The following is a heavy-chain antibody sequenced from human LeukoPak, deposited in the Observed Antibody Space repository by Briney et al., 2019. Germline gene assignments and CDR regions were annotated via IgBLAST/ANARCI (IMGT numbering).Heavy chain of an antibody. CDR3: ARTLEGERWLQLADDAFDI. CDR1: GYSISSGYY. Sequence: SETLSLTCTVSGYSISSGYYWGWIRQPPGKGLEWIGSIYHSGSTYYNPSLKSRVTISVDTSKNQFSLKLSSVTAADTAVYYCARTLEGERWLQLADDAFDIWGQGTMVTVSS. D-gene: IGHD5-24*01. J-gene: IGHJ3*02. V-gene: IGHV4-38-2*02. CDR2: IYHSGST.